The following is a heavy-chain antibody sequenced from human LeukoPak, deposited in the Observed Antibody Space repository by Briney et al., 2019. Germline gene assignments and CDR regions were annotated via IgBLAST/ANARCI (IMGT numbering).Heavy chain of an antibody. CDR2: ITPIFGTA. Sequence: SVKVSFKASGGTFSSYAISRVRQAPGQGLEWMGGITPIFGTANYAQKFQGRVTITADESTSTAYMELSSLRSEDTAVYYCAFTTTIFGVENEYNWFDPWVQGTLVTVSS. CDR1: GGTFSSYA. J-gene: IGHJ5*02. CDR3: AFTTTIFGVENEYNWFDP. D-gene: IGHD3-3*01. V-gene: IGHV1-69*13.